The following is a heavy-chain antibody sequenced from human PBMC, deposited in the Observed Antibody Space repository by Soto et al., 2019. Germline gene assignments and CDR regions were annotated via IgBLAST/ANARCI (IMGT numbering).Heavy chain of an antibody. V-gene: IGHV3-23*01. CDR2: ISGGAGST. D-gene: IGHD4-17*01. Sequence: EVQLLESGGGLVQPGGSLRLSCAASGFTFSSYAMSWVRQAPGKGLEWVSAISGGAGSTYYADSVKGRFTISRDNSKNTLFLQMNSLSAEDTAVYYCAKDFPSYTVTTFDYWGQGTLVTVSS. J-gene: IGHJ4*02. CDR1: GFTFSSYA. CDR3: AKDFPSYTVTTFDY.